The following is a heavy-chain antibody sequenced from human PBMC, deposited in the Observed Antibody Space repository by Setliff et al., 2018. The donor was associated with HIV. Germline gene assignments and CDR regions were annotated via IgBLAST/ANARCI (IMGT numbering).Heavy chain of an antibody. V-gene: IGHV4-34*01. CDR3: ARYSGIAVND. CDR2: INHSGST. Sequence: PSETLSLTCAVYGGSFSGYYWSWIRRPPGKGLEWIGEINHSGSTNYNPSFKSRVTISVDTSKNQFSLKLSSVTAADTAVYYCARYSGIAVNDWGQGTLVTVSS. CDR1: GGSFSGYY. J-gene: IGHJ4*02. D-gene: IGHD6-19*01.